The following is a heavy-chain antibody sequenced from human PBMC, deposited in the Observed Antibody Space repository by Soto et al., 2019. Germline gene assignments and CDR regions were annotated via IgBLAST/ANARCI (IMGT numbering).Heavy chain of an antibody. D-gene: IGHD2-15*01. CDR1: GGSISSSSYY. Sequence: SETLSLTCTVSGGSISSSSYYWGWIRQPPGKGLEWIGSIYYSGSTYYNPSLKSRVTISVDTSKNQFSLKLSSVTAADTAVYYCARQAGLVVVAATPYYYYYMDVWGKGTTVTVSS. CDR3: ARQAGLVVVAATPYYYYYMDV. J-gene: IGHJ6*03. V-gene: IGHV4-39*01. CDR2: IYYSGST.